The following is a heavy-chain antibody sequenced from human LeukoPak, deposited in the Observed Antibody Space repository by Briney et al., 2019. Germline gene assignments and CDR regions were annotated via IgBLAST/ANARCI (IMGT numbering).Heavy chain of an antibody. V-gene: IGHV1-8*01. CDR2: MNPNSGNT. CDR3: ARGRSQVKGDYYYYYMDV. CDR1: GYTFTSYD. J-gene: IGHJ6*03. Sequence: ASVKVSCKASGYTFTSYDINWVRQATGQGLVWMGWMNPNSGNTGYAQKFQGRVTMTRNTSISTAYMELSSLRSEDTAVYYCARGRSQVKGDYYYYYMDVWGKGTTVTVS. D-gene: IGHD3-22*01.